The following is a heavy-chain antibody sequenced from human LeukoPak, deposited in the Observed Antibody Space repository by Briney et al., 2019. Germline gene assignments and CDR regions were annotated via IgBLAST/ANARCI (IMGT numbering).Heavy chain of an antibody. V-gene: IGHV4-34*01. CDR2: ISHSGST. Sequence: SETLSLTCAVYGGSFSGYYWSWIRQPPGKGLEWIGEISHSGSTNYNPSLKSRVTISVDTSKNQFSLKLSSVTAADTAVYYCARALAARHLHYRGQGTLVTVSS. CDR1: GGSFSGYY. CDR3: ARALAARHLHY. J-gene: IGHJ4*02. D-gene: IGHD6-6*01.